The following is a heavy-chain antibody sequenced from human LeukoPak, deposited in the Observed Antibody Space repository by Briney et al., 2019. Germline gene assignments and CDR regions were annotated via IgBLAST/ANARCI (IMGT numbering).Heavy chain of an antibody. CDR3: ARDHCGGDCAQH. CDR2: ISAYNGNT. D-gene: IGHD2-21*01. Sequence: ASVKVSCKASGYTFTSYGISWVRQAPGQGLEWMGWISAYNGNTNYAQKLQGRVTMTTDTSTSTAYMELRSPRSDDTAVYYCARDHCGGDCAQHWGQGTLVTVSS. CDR1: GYTFTSYG. V-gene: IGHV1-18*01. J-gene: IGHJ1*01.